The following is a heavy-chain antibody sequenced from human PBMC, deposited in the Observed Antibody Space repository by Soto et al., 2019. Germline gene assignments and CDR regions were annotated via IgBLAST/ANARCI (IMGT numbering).Heavy chain of an antibody. D-gene: IGHD1-26*01. CDR2: IYYSGST. CDR1: SGSISSSSYY. J-gene: IGHJ6*02. CDR3: ASTPPRVGAAHSNYYYYGMDV. V-gene: IGHV4-39*01. Sequence: PSETLSLTCTVSSGSISSSSYYWGWIRQPPGKGLEWIGSIYYSGSTYYNPSLKSRVTISVDTSKNQFSLKLSSVTAADTAVYYCASTPPRVGAAHSNYYYYGMDVWGQGTTVTVSS.